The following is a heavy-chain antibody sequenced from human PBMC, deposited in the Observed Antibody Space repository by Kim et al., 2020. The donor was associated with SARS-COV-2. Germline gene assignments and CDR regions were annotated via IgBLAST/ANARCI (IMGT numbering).Heavy chain of an antibody. CDR2: IYYDRSNK. J-gene: IGHJ4*02. CDR3: ATDRELSYFDY. V-gene: IGHV3-33*01. CDR1: GLTFNNYG. D-gene: IGHD1-7*01. Sequence: GGSLRLSCAASGLTFNNYGLHWVRQAPGKGLEWVAIIYYDRSNKYYADSVKGRFTVTIDNSKNMLFLQIHSLRAEDTAVYYCATDRELSYFDYWGQGTLVTVSS.